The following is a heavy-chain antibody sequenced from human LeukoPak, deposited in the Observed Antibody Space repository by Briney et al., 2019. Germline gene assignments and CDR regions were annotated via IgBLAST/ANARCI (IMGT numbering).Heavy chain of an antibody. Sequence: PGGSLRLSCAASGFTFSSCEMNWVRQAPGKGLEWVSYISSSGSTIYYADSVKGRFTISRDNAKNSLYLQMNSLRAEDTAVYYCARVLRDGDYFAWGQGTLVTVSS. CDR1: GFTFSSCE. J-gene: IGHJ5*02. V-gene: IGHV3-48*03. D-gene: IGHD4-17*01. CDR3: ARVLRDGDYFA. CDR2: ISSSGSTI.